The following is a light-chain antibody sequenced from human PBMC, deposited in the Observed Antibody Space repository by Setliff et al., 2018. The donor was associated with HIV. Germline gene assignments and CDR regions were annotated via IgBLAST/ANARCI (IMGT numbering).Light chain of an antibody. CDR2: EVS. J-gene: IGLJ2*01. CDR3: SSFTSSDTGV. CDR1: GSDVGAYNY. V-gene: IGLV2-14*01. Sequence: SVLTQPASVSGSPGQSIAISCTGTGSDVGAYNYVSWYQQHPGKAPKVIIYEVSNRPSGVSNRFSGSKSGNTASLTISGLQAEDEGDYYCSSFTSSDTGVFGGGTKVTVL.